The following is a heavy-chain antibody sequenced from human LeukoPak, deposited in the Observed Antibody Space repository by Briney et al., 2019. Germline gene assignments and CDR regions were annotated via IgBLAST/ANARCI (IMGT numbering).Heavy chain of an antibody. V-gene: IGHV1-18*01. CDR2: ISAYNGNT. CDR3: ARERGSYGDSYHGMDV. D-gene: IGHD1-26*01. CDR1: GYTFTSYG. Sequence: GASVKVSCKASGYTFTSYGISWVRQAPGQGLEWMGWISAYNGNTNYAQKLQGRVTITADESTSTAYMELSSLRSKDTSVYYCARERGSYGDSYHGMDVWGKGTTVTVSS. J-gene: IGHJ6*04.